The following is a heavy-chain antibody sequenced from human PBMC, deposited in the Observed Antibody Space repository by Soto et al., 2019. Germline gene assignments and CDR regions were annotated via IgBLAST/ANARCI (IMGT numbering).Heavy chain of an antibody. J-gene: IGHJ4*02. D-gene: IGHD2-21*02. V-gene: IGHV3-48*02. Sequence: AGGSLRLSCAASGFTFSNFRVNWIRQAPGKGLEWVSHIDGSGTAMSYVDSVKGRFTISRDNAKNSLYLEMTSLRDEDTTVYYCARQLYTVVTPQDYWGRGTLVTVSS. CDR1: GFTFSNFR. CDR2: IDGSGTAM. CDR3: ARQLYTVVTPQDY.